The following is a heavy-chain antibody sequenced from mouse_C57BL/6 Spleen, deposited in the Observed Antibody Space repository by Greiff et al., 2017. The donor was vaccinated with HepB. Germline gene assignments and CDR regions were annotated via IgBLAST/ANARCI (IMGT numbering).Heavy chain of an antibody. J-gene: IGHJ4*01. CDR1: GFTFSDYG. Sequence: DVMLVESGGGLVKPGGSLKLSCAASGFTFSDYGMHWVRQAPEKGLEWVAYISSGSSTIYYADTVKGRFTISRDNAKNTLFLQMTSLRSEDTAMYYCARVYDYEAMDYWGQGTSVTVSS. CDR2: ISSGSSTI. V-gene: IGHV5-17*01. D-gene: IGHD2-3*01. CDR3: ARVYDYEAMDY.